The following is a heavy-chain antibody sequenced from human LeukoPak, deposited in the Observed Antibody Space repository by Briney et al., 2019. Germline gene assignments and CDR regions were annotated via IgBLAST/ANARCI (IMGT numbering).Heavy chain of an antibody. V-gene: IGHV1-2*02. CDR2: INPNSGGT. CDR1: GYTFTGYY. Sequence: ASVKVSCKASGYTFTGYYMHWVRQAPGQGLEWMGWINPNSGGTNYAQKFQGRVTMTRDTSISTAYMELSRLRSDDTAVYYCARAYDSSSPNAFDIWGQGTMVTVSS. D-gene: IGHD3-22*01. J-gene: IGHJ3*02. CDR3: ARAYDSSSPNAFDI.